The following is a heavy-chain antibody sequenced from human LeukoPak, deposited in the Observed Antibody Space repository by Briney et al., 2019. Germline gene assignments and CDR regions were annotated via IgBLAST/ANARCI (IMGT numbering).Heavy chain of an antibody. Sequence: SETLSLTCTVSGGSISSGGYYWSWIRQPPGKGLEWIGYIYHSGSTNYNPSLKSRVTISVDRSKNQFSLKLSSVTAADTAVYYCAREDSSSYDYWGQGTLVTVSS. CDR3: AREDSSSYDY. V-gene: IGHV4-30-2*01. CDR1: GGSISSGGYY. CDR2: IYHSGST. D-gene: IGHD6-13*01. J-gene: IGHJ4*02.